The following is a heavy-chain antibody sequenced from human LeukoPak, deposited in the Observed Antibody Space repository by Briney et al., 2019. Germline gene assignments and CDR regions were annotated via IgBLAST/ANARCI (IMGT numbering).Heavy chain of an antibody. D-gene: IGHD2-2*01. CDR1: GFTVTTKS. Sequence: GGSLRLSCAASGFTVTTKSMAWVRQAPGRGLEWVSVFYSPGSTYYADSVHGRFTISRDNSLNTLFLQMNSLRVEDTAVYYCASARESCIGSTCYEYFHHWGQGTPLTVSS. V-gene: IGHV3-53*01. CDR2: FYSPGST. CDR3: ASARESCIGSTCYEYFHH. J-gene: IGHJ1*01.